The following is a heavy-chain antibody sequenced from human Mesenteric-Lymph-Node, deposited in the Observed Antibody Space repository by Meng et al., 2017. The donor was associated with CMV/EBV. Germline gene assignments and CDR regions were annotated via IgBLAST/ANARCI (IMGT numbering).Heavy chain of an antibody. V-gene: IGHV3-30*02. J-gene: IGHJ6*02. Sequence: GESLKISCEASGFTFSSYGMHWVRQAPGKGLEWVAFIRYDESNIWYADSVKGRFTISRDNSKNTLYLQMNNLRTEDTAVYYCAKELWIQLWLDAMDVWGQGTTVTVSS. D-gene: IGHD5-18*01. CDR1: GFTFSSYG. CDR3: AKELWIQLWLDAMDV. CDR2: IRYDESNI.